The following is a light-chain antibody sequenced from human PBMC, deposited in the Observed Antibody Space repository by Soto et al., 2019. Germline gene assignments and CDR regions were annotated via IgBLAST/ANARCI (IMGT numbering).Light chain of an antibody. V-gene: IGLV2-23*02. CDR1: SGDVGSYNL. CDR3: SSYAATGTYV. CDR2: EVS. J-gene: IGLJ1*01. Sequence: QAVLPQPASVSGSPRQSINISCTGTSGDVGSYNLVSWYQQHPGQDPKLLIFEVSKRPSGVSNRFSGSKSGNTASLPISGLQAEDESAYYCSSYAATGTYVFGSGTKVTV.